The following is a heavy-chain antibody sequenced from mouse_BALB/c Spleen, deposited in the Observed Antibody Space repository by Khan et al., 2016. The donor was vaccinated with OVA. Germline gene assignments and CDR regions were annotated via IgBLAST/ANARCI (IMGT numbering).Heavy chain of an antibody. D-gene: IGHD1-1*01. CDR1: GYSITSDYA. J-gene: IGHJ2*01. V-gene: IGHV3-2*02. CDR3: ARVYGGDFDY. Sequence: EVKLLESGPGLVKPSQSLSLICTVTGYSITSDYAWNWIRQFPGNKLDWMGFISYSGNTKYNPSLKSRISITRDTSKNQFFLQLNSVTTEDTATYYCARVYGGDFDYWGHGTTLTVSS. CDR2: ISYSGNT.